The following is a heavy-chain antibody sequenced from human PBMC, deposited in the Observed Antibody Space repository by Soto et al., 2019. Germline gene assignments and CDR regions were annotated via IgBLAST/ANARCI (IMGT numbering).Heavy chain of an antibody. Sequence: PGESLKISCKGSGYSFTSYWIGLVRQMPGKGLEWMGIIYPGDSDTRYSPSFQGQVTISADKSISTAYLQWSSLKASDTAMYYCARLVAEVSTMTHFDYWGQGTLVTVSS. CDR3: ARLVAEVSTMTHFDY. J-gene: IGHJ4*02. CDR2: IYPGDSDT. D-gene: IGHD6-13*01. CDR1: GYSFTSYW. V-gene: IGHV5-51*01.